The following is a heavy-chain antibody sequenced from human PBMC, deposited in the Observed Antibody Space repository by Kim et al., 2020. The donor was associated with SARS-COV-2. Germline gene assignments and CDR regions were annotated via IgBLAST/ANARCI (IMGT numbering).Heavy chain of an antibody. V-gene: IGHV4-59*08. Sequence: SETLSLTCSVSGDSVRNNYWSWFRQTPGGGLEWIGYTYHGGRLKYNASLESRVTISADTYNNEFSLRLASVTAADTAVYFCARALESQAFDSLGQGILVT. CDR2: TYHGGRL. CDR3: ARALESQAFDS. J-gene: IGHJ4*02. CDR1: GDSVRNNY.